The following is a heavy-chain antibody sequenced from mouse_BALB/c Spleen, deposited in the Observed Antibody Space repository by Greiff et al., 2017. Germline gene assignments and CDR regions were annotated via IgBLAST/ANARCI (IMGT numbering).Heavy chain of an antibody. CDR2: ILPGSGST. J-gene: IGHJ3*01. CDR3: ARREVGTWFAY. CDR1: GYTFSSYW. Sequence: VQLQQSGPELVKPGASVKISCKATGYTFSSYWIEWVKQRPGHGLEWIGEILPGSGSTNYNEKFKGKATFTADTSSNTAYMQLSSLTSEDSAVYYCARREVGTWFAYWGQGTLVTVSA. V-gene: IGHV1-9*01. D-gene: IGHD1-1*01.